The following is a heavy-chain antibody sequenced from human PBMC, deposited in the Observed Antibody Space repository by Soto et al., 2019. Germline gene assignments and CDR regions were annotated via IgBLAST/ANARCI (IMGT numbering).Heavy chain of an antibody. CDR3: AKDNTDCSGGSCRDYYYYYMDV. Sequence: EVQLVESGGGLVQPGRSLRLSCAASGFTFDDYAMHWVRQAPGKGLEWVSGISWNSGSIGYADSVKGRFTISRDNAKNSLYLQMNSLRAEDTALYYCAKDNTDCSGGSCRDYYYYYMDVWGKGTTVTVSS. J-gene: IGHJ6*03. CDR1: GFTFDDYA. D-gene: IGHD2-15*01. V-gene: IGHV3-9*01. CDR2: ISWNSGSI.